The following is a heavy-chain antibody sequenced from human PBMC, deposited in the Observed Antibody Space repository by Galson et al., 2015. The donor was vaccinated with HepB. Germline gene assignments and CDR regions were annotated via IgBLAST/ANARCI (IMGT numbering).Heavy chain of an antibody. CDR1: GYTFSNYA. CDR2: INTNTGNQ. CDR3: VSDGGHNGLDP. Sequence: SVKVSCKASGYTFSNYAINWVRQAPGQGLEWLGCINTNTGNQTHAQGFTGRFVFSLDTSVNTPYLQISSQKAEDAAVYYCVSDGGHNGLDPWGQGTLVTVSS. D-gene: IGHD4-23*01. V-gene: IGHV7-4-1*02. J-gene: IGHJ5*02.